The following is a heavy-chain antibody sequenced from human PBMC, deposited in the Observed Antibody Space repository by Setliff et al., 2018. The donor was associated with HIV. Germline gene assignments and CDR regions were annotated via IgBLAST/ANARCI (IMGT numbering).Heavy chain of an antibody. CDR1: GDSVSTRNSF. Sequence: SETLSLTCTVSGDSVSTRNSFWGWVRQPPGKGLEWIGSFSYNGGRRYTPSLKSRVTISADMSKNQFSLNLNSVTAADTAVYYCVKHVDSDFSGDPDWFDPWGQGIPVTVSS. CDR3: VKHVDSDFSGDPDWFDP. CDR2: FSYNGGR. V-gene: IGHV4-39*01. J-gene: IGHJ5*02. D-gene: IGHD2-15*01.